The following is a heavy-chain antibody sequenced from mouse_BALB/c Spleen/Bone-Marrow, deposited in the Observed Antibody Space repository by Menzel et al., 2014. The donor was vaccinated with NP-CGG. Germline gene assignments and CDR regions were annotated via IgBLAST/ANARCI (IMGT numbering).Heavy chain of an antibody. V-gene: IGHV5-17*02. Sequence: DVMLVESGGGLVQPGGSRKLSCAASGFTFSSFGMHWVRQAPEKGLEWVAYISSGSSTIYYADTVKGRFTIPRDNPKNTLFLQMTSLRSEDTAMYYCARGGNFAWFAYWGQGTLVTVSA. CDR3: ARGGNFAWFAY. CDR1: GFTFSSFG. J-gene: IGHJ3*01. CDR2: ISSGSSTI. D-gene: IGHD2-1*01.